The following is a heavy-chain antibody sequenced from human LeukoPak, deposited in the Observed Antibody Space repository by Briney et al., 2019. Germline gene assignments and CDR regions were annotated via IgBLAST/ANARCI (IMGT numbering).Heavy chain of an antibody. V-gene: IGHV4-38-2*02. Sequence: SETLSLTCTVSGYSIRSGYYWGWIRQPPGKGLEWIGSIYHSGSIYYNPSLKSRVTISVDTSKNQFSLKLSSVTAADTAVCYCARVNTMIVVVFDYWGQGTLVTVSS. CDR2: IYHSGSI. CDR3: ARVNTMIVVVFDY. D-gene: IGHD3-22*01. CDR1: GYSIRSGYY. J-gene: IGHJ4*02.